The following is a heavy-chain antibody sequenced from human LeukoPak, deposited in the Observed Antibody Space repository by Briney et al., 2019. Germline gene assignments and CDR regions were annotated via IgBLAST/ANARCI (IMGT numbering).Heavy chain of an antibody. Sequence: SVKVSCKASGGTFRKHAISWVRQAPGQGLEWMGGIIPMFGIANYAQRLQGRVTITTDESTSTAYMELSSLRSADTAVYYCVRGVWYQLLYRSDYYYYMDVWGKGTTVTVSS. CDR3: VRGVWYQLLYRSDYYYYMDV. J-gene: IGHJ6*03. V-gene: IGHV1-69*05. CDR1: GGTFRKHA. D-gene: IGHD2-2*02. CDR2: IIPMFGIA.